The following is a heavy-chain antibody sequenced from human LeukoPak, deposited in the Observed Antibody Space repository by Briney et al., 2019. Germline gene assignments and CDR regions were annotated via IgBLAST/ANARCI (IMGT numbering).Heavy chain of an antibody. CDR2: IYYSGST. V-gene: IGHV4-59*08. D-gene: IGHD3-16*02. J-gene: IGHJ6*03. CDR3: ARQFRDYIWGSYRSPGYYYMDV. Sequence: SETLSLTCTVSGGSISSYYWSWTRQPPGKGLEWIGYIYYSGSTNYNPSLKSRVTISVDTSENQFSLKLSSVTAADTAVYYCARQFRDYIWGSYRSPGYYYMDVWGRGTTVTVSS. CDR1: GGSISSYY.